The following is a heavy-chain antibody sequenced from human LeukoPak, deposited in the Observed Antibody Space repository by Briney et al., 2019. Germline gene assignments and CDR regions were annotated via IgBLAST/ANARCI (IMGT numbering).Heavy chain of an antibody. CDR2: ISSSGSTI. CDR1: GFTFSSYE. J-gene: IGHJ5*02. Sequence: GGSLRLSCAASGFTFSSYEMNWVRQAPGKGLEWVSYISSSGSTIYYADSVKGRFTISRDNAKNSLYLQMNSLRAEDTAVYYCAREGDYYGSGSYLGWFDPWGQGTLVTVSS. CDR3: AREGDYYGSGSYLGWFDP. V-gene: IGHV3-48*03. D-gene: IGHD3-10*01.